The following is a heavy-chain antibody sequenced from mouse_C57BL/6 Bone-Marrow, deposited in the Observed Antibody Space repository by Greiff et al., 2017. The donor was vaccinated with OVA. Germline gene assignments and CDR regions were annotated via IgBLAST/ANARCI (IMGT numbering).Heavy chain of an antibody. CDR3: ARSGTYYSNYDAMDY. CDR2: INPSNGGT. CDR1: GYTFTSYW. Sequence: QVQLKQPGTELVKPGASVKLSCKASGYTFTSYWMHWVKQRPGQGLEWIGNINPSNGGTNYNEKFKSKATLTVDKSSSTAYMQLSSLTSEDSAVYYCARSGTYYSNYDAMDYWGQGTSVTVSS. D-gene: IGHD2-5*01. V-gene: IGHV1-53*01. J-gene: IGHJ4*01.